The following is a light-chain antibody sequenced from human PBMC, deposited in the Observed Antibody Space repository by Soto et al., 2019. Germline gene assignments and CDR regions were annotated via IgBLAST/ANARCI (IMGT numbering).Light chain of an antibody. V-gene: IGLV1-44*01. CDR3: AAWYDSRKGEVV. Sequence: QPVLTQPPSASGTPGQRVTISCSGSSSNIGSNSVNWYQQLPGTAPKLLIYSTNQRPSGVPDRFSGSKSDTSASLAISGLQSADEDDYYCAAWYDSRKGEVVFGGGTKVTVL. CDR1: SSNIGSNS. J-gene: IGLJ2*01. CDR2: STN.